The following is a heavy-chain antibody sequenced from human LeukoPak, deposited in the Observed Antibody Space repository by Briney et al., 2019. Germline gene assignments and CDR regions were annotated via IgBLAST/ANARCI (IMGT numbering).Heavy chain of an antibody. CDR1: GYSISSCYY. J-gene: IGHJ4*02. D-gene: IGHD2-21*02. V-gene: IGHV4-38-2*02. CDR3: ARRKRYLGWRPSESPSCFDF. Sequence: PSETLSLTCTVSGYSISSCYYLGWIRQPPGKGLEWIGSIYHSGNIYFNPSLKSRVNLSVATSKTRFSLKLTSVTAEDTAVYYCARRKRYLGWRPSESPSCFDFWGQGILVTVSS. CDR2: IYHSGNI.